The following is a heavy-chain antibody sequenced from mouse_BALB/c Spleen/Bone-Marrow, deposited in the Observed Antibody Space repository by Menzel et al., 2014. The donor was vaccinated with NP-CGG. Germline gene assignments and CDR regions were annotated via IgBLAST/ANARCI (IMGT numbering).Heavy chain of an antibody. CDR1: GYAFTNYW. J-gene: IGHJ4*01. CDR3: ARPQFISGRYYAMDY. Sequence: QVQLKQSGAELVRPGTSVKISCKASGYAFTNYWLDWVKQRPGHGLEWIGDIYPGSGNTYFNEKFKGKATLTADKSSSTAYMQLSSLTSEDSAVHFCARPQFISGRYYAMDYWGQGTSVTVSS. D-gene: IGHD1-2*01. V-gene: IGHV1-63*01. CDR2: IYPGSGNT.